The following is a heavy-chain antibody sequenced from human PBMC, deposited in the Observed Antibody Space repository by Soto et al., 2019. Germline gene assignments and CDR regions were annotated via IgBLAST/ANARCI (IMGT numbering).Heavy chain of an antibody. V-gene: IGHV1-46*01. CDR1: GYTFIHYY. CDR2: INPNGGST. J-gene: IGHJ4*02. D-gene: IGHD2-21*01. CDR3: ARSLLQGDF. Sequence: QVQLVQSGAEVKKPGASVKVSCKASGYTFIHYYIHWVRQAPGQGLEWMAIINPNGGSTNYAQKFQGRVTVTSDTSTSTVSMELNSLGSDAAAVYFCARSLLQGDFWGQGTLVTVSS.